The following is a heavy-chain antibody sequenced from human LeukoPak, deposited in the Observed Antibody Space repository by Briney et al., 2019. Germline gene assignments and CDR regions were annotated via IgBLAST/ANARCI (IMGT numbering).Heavy chain of an antibody. CDR3: ARPSCGFGMDV. CDR2: IKHDGSEK. Sequence: GGSLRLSCAASGFPFNTYWMSWVRQAPGKGLEWVANIKHDGSEKDCVDSLKGRFTISRDNAKNSLYLQMSTLRAEATAVYYCARPSCGFGMDVWGQATTVTVSS. CDR1: GFPFNTYW. J-gene: IGHJ6*02. V-gene: IGHV3-7*03. D-gene: IGHD6-25*01.